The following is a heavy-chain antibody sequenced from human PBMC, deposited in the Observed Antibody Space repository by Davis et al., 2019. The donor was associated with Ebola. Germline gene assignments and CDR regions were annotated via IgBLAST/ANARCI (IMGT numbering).Heavy chain of an antibody. CDR1: GFTFSGSA. Sequence: GESLKIPCAASGFTFSGSAMHWVRQASGKGLEWVGRIRSKANSYATAYAASVKGRFTISRDDSKNTAYLQMNSLKTEDTAVYYCTRSSPDYWGQGTLVTVSS. J-gene: IGHJ4*02. CDR2: IRSKANSYAT. CDR3: TRSSPDY. V-gene: IGHV3-73*01.